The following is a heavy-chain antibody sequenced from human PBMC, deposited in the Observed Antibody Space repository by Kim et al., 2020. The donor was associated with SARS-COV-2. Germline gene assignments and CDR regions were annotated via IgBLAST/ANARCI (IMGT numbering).Heavy chain of an antibody. Sequence: YAASVKGRFTISRDDSKNKAYLQMNSLKTEDTAVYYCTRQGGHRGSYSDYWGQGTLVTVSS. J-gene: IGHJ4*02. D-gene: IGHD1-26*01. CDR3: TRQGGHRGSYSDY. V-gene: IGHV3-73*01.